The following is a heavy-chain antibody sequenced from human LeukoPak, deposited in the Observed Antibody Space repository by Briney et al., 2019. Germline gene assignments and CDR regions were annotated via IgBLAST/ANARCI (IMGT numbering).Heavy chain of an antibody. J-gene: IGHJ4*02. V-gene: IGHV1-18*01. CDR2: ITTYNGNT. CDR3: ARDRLHYYDSSGYSY. D-gene: IGHD3-22*01. CDR1: GYTFTDYG. Sequence: ASVKVSCKASGYTFTDYGISWVRQAPGQGLEWMGWITTYNGNTKYEQKLQDRVTMTTDTSTSTAYMELRSLRSDDTAVYYCARDRLHYYDSSGYSYWGQGTLVTVSS.